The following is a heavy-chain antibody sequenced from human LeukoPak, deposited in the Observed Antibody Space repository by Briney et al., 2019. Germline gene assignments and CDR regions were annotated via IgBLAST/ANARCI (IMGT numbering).Heavy chain of an antibody. V-gene: IGHV3-30*01. CDR3: AKSSLYYYMDV. CDR1: GFTFSSYA. J-gene: IGHJ6*03. CDR2: ISYDGSNK. D-gene: IGHD2-2*01. Sequence: PGGSLRLSCAASGFTFSSYAMHWVRQAPGKGLEWVAVISYDGSNKYYADSVKGRFTISRDNSKNTLYLQMNSLRAEDTAVYYSAKSSLYYYMDVWGKGTTVTVSS.